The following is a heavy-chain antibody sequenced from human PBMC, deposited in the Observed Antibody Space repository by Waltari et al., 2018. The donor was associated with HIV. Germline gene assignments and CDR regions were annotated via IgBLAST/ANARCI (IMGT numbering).Heavy chain of an antibody. V-gene: IGHV3-30*03. CDR1: GFTFSSYG. J-gene: IGHJ6*02. CDR2: ISFDGSTK. Sequence: QVQLVESGGGVVQPGRSLRVSCAASGFTFSSYGMHWVRQAPGKGLEWVAVISFDGSTKYSADSVKGRFTISRDNSKNTLYLQMNSLRPEDTAVYYCARPQERGFWSGYSSAGDVWGQGTTVTVSS. CDR3: ARPQERGFWSGYSSAGDV. D-gene: IGHD3-3*01.